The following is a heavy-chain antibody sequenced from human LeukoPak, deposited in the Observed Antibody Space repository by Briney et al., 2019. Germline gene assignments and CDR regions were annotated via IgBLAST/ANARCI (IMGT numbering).Heavy chain of an antibody. D-gene: IGHD2-15*01. CDR1: GYTFTSYG. V-gene: IGHV1-18*01. Sequence: ASVKDSCKASGYTFTSYGITWVRQAPGQGLEWMGWISAYTGNTNYAQKLQGRVTVTTDTSTSTAYMELRSLRSDDTAVYYCARENLPLVVVAATPSLGYWGQGTLVTVSS. CDR3: ARENLPLVVVAATPSLGY. J-gene: IGHJ4*02. CDR2: ISAYTGNT.